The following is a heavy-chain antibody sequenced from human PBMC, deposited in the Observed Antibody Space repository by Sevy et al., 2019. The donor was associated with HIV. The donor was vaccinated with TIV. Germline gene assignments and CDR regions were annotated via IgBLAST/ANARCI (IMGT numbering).Heavy chain of an antibody. CDR3: ATTKDYYENSGDPFDY. J-gene: IGHJ4*02. CDR1: GYTLTRLA. D-gene: IGHD3-22*01. Sequence: ASVKVSCKVSGYTLTRLAMHWARQAPGKGLEWMGSFDPEDNERIYAQTWQGRFSMTEDTSTDTAYMELSNLRSEDTAVYYCATTKDYYENSGDPFDYWGQGTLVTVSS. V-gene: IGHV1-24*01. CDR2: FDPEDNER.